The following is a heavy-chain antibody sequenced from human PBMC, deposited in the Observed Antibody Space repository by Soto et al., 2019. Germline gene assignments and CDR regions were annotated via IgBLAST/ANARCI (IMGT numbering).Heavy chain of an antibody. V-gene: IGHV1-69*01. CDR2: IIPVFNSA. D-gene: IGHD6-25*01. Sequence: QVRLVQSGAEVKKPGSSVKVSCKASGYTFSSYTINWVRQAPGQGLELMGGIIPVFNSATYAQKFQGRVTITADESTSTAYLELRSRRSEDTAVYYCARIGDGNQRPFDYWGQGTLVTVSS. J-gene: IGHJ4*02. CDR3: ARIGDGNQRPFDY. CDR1: GYTFSSYT.